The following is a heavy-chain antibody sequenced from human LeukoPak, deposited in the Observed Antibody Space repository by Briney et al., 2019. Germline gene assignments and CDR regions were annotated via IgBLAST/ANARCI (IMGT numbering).Heavy chain of an antibody. CDR1: GGSISSGRYY. V-gene: IGHV4-61*02. CDR2: IYTNGIT. D-gene: IGHD6-13*01. Sequence: SETLSLTCTGSGGSISSGRYYWSWIRQPAGKGLEWIGRIYTNGITNYNPSLESRVTISIDTSKNQFSLKSSSVTAADTAVYYCARHKPSTSSWVAFDYWGQGTLVTVSS. CDR3: ARHKPSTSSWVAFDY. J-gene: IGHJ4*02.